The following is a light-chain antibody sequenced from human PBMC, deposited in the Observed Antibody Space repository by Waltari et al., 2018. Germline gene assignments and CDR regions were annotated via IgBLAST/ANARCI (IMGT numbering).Light chain of an antibody. J-gene: IGKJ3*01. CDR1: ENVNNY. Sequence: DIKMTQSPSSLSASVGDRVTITCRASENVNNYLNWYQQKPVKAPKLLIYKASTLQSGVPSRFSGSGSGTDYTFTISSLQSEDVATYYCQHNYGTPFTFGPGTKLDIK. CDR2: KAS. CDR3: QHNYGTPFT. V-gene: IGKV1-39*01.